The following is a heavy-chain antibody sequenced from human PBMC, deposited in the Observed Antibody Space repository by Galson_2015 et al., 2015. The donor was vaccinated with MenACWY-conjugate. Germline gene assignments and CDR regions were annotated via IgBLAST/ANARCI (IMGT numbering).Heavy chain of an antibody. V-gene: IGHV3-48*04. CDR3: AKRGDYGESEY. CDR2: ISGSSNTI. Sequence: SLRLSCAASGFTFSSYAMSWVRQAPAKGLEWISYISGSSNTINYADSVKDRFTISRDNAKHSLYLQMNSLRAEDTAVYYCAKRGDYGESEYWGQGTLVTVSS. J-gene: IGHJ4*02. D-gene: IGHD4-17*01. CDR1: GFTFSSYA.